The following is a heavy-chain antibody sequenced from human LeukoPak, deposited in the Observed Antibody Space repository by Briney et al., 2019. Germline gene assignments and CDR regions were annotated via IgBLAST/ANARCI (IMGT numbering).Heavy chain of an antibody. CDR3: ASPMVRGVIAFDY. CDR1: GGSISSGGYY. Sequence: SETLSLTCTVSGGSISSGGYYWSWIRQHPGKGLEWIGYIFYSGSTDYNPSLKSRVIISVDTSKNQFSLKLSSVTAADTAVYYCASPMVRGVIAFDYWGQGTLVTVSS. CDR2: IFYSGST. D-gene: IGHD3-10*01. V-gene: IGHV4-31*03. J-gene: IGHJ4*02.